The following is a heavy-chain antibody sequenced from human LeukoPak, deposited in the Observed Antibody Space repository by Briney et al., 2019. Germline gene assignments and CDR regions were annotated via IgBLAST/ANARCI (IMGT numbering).Heavy chain of an antibody. CDR1: GYTLTELS. J-gene: IGHJ4*02. D-gene: IGHD3-10*01. CDR3: ATGPPGGRGGPFDY. Sequence: ASVKVSCKVSGYTLTELSMHWVRQAPGKGLEWMGGFDPEDGETIYAQKFQGRVTMTEDTSTDTACMELSSLRSEDTAVYYCATGPPGGRGGPFDYWGQGPLVTVSS. CDR2: FDPEDGET. V-gene: IGHV1-24*01.